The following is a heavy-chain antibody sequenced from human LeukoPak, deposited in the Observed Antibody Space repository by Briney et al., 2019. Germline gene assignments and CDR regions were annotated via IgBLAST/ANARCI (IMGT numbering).Heavy chain of an antibody. CDR2: ISGSGGST. CDR3: AKDLGRYSAGLGMDV. J-gene: IGHJ6*04. CDR1: GFTFSSYA. V-gene: IGHV3-23*01. Sequence: GGSLRLSCAASGFTFSSYAMSWVRQAPGKGLEWVSAISGSGGSTYYADSVKGRFTTSRDNSKNTLYLQMNSLRAEDTAVYYCAKDLGRYSAGLGMDVWGKGTTVTVSS. D-gene: IGHD3-9*01.